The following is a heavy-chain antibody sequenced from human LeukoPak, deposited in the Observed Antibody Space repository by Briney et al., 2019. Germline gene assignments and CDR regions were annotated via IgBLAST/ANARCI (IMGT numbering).Heavy chain of an antibody. D-gene: IGHD3-10*01. J-gene: IGHJ4*02. CDR2: ISSSSSYT. Sequence: PGGPLRLSCAASGFTFSDYYMSWIPQAPGKGLEWVSYISSSSSYTNYADSVKGRFTISRDNAKNSLYLQMNSLRAEDTAVYYCARDRGRLGSGSYRYFDYWGQGTLVTVSS. V-gene: IGHV3-11*05. CDR1: GFTFSDYY. CDR3: ARDRGRLGSGSYRYFDY.